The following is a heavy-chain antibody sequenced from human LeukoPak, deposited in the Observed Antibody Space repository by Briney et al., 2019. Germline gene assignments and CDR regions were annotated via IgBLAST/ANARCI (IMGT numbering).Heavy chain of an antibody. V-gene: IGHV4-38-2*01. CDR1: GYSISSGYY. CDR2: IYHGGST. J-gene: IGHJ4*02. Sequence: SETLSLTCAVSGYSISSGYYWGWIRQPPGKGLEWIGSIYHGGSTYYNPSLKSRVTISVDTSKNQFSLKLSSVTAADTAVYYCASLGLLWFGESGDYWGQGTLVTVSS. CDR3: ASLGLLWFGESGDY. D-gene: IGHD3-10*01.